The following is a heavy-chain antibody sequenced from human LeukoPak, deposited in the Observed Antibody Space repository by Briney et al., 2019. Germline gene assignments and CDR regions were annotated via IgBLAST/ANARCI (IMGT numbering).Heavy chain of an antibody. J-gene: IGHJ4*02. CDR2: ISWNSGSI. V-gene: IGHV3-9*01. CDR3: AKGSSWYGSFDY. D-gene: IGHD6-13*01. Sequence: PGRSLRLSCAASGFTFDDYAMHWVRQAPGKGLEWVSGISWNSGSIGYADSVKGRFTIPRDNAKNSLYLQMNSLRAEDTALYYCAKGSSWYGSFDYWGQGTLVTVSS. CDR1: GFTFDDYA.